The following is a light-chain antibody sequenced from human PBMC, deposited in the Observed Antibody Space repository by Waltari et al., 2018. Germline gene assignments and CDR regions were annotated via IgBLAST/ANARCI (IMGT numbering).Light chain of an antibody. CDR3: QQYYGTPPT. Sequence: DIVMTQSPDSLAVSLGERATIHSKSIQNVLYSSNNKNYLAWYQQKPGQPPKLLIYWASTRESGVPDRFSGSGSGTDFTLTISSLQAEDVAVYYCQQYYGTPPTFGQGTKVEIK. CDR2: WAS. V-gene: IGKV4-1*01. J-gene: IGKJ1*01. CDR1: QNVLYSSNNKNY.